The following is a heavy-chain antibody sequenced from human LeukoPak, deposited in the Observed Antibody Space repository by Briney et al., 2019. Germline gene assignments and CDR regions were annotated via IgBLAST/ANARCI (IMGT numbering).Heavy chain of an antibody. Sequence: ASVKVSCKASGYTFTGYYMHWVRQAPGQGLEWMGWINPNSGGTNYAQKFQGRVTMTRDTSISTAYMELSRLRFDDTAVYYCARDLSYVWGSYRYSTRFDPWGQGTLVTVSS. CDR2: INPNSGGT. CDR1: GYTFTGYY. V-gene: IGHV1-2*02. CDR3: ARDLSYVWGSYRYSTRFDP. J-gene: IGHJ5*02. D-gene: IGHD3-16*02.